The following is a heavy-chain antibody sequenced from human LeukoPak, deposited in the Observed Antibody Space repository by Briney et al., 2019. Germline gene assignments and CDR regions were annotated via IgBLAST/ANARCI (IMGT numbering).Heavy chain of an antibody. V-gene: IGHV3-23*01. CDR1: GFTFSSYA. Sequence: PGGSLRLSCATSGFTFSSYAMIWVRQAPGKGLEWVSTISGDGGSTYYADSVKGRFTISRDNSKNTLYLQMNSLRAEDTAVYYCAKSYGSGTYYNRNDYYGMDVWGQGTTVTVSS. CDR3: AKSYGSGTYYNRNDYYGMDV. CDR2: ISGDGGST. J-gene: IGHJ6*02. D-gene: IGHD3-10*01.